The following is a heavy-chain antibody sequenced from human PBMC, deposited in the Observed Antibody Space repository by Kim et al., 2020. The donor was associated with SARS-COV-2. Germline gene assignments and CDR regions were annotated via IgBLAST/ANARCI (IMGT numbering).Heavy chain of an antibody. D-gene: IGHD2-2*01. Sequence: SETLSLTCTVSGGSIGTYYWSWIRQSPGKRLEWIGYIYYTGSTNYNPSLKSRLTISLDTSQNQFSLRLNSVTAAYTALYYCTRGSTFFDIWGQGTIVTVS. CDR3: TRGSTFFDI. CDR2: IYYTGST. CDR1: GGSIGTYY. J-gene: IGHJ3*02. V-gene: IGHV4-59*08.